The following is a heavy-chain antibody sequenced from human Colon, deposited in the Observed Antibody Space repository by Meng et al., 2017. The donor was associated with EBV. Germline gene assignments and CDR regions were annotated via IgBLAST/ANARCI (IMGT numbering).Heavy chain of an antibody. D-gene: IGHD6-19*01. V-gene: IGHV4-31*03. CDR1: GGPGSRGCYY. J-gene: IGHJ4*02. CDR2: IYYSGST. CDR3: ARVSSGWDYFDY. Sequence: GKLHESGPGLWKPSQTLSLTCTVSGGPGSRGCYYWTWSRQHPGKGLEWFGHIYYSGSTFYNPALKRRVIISIDTSKNQFSLNLRSVTAADTAVYYCARVSSGWDYFDYWGQGTLVTVSS.